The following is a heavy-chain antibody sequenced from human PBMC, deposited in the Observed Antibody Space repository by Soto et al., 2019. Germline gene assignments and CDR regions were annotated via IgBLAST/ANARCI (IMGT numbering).Heavy chain of an antibody. Sequence: QVQLQQWGAGLLKPSETLSLTCAVYGGSLSGYYWSWIRQPPGKALEWIGEINYSGNTNYNPSLKRRVTISVATSKNQLFLNLSSVTAADTAMYYCARHHVRGRTIAGAAEFWGQGTLVTVSS. CDR2: INYSGNT. CDR1: GGSLSGYY. V-gene: IGHV4-34*01. J-gene: IGHJ4*02. D-gene: IGHD1-26*01. CDR3: ARHHVRGRTIAGAAEF.